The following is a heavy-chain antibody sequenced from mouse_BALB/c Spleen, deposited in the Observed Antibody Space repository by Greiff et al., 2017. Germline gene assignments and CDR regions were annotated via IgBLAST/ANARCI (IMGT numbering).Heavy chain of an antibody. Sequence: EVKLQESGAELVRSGASVKLSCTASGFNIKDYYMHWVKQRPEQGLEWIGWIDPENGDTEYAPKFQGKATMTADTSSNTAYLQLSSLTSEDTAVYYCTVVPYWYFDVWGAGTTVTVSS. J-gene: IGHJ1*01. CDR3: TVVPYWYFDV. V-gene: IGHV14-4*02. CDR1: GFNIKDYY. CDR2: IDPENGDT. D-gene: IGHD1-1*01.